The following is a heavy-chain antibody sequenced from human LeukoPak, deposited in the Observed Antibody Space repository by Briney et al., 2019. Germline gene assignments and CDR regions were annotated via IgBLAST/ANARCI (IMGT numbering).Heavy chain of an antibody. CDR2: ISSSSSYI. Sequence: IPGGSLRLSCAASGFTFSSYSMNWVRQAPGKGLEWVSSISSSSSYIYYADSVKGRFTISRDNAKNSLYLQMNSLRAEDTAVYYCARGELLNYYDSSGLDYWGQGTLVTVSS. D-gene: IGHD3-22*01. J-gene: IGHJ4*02. V-gene: IGHV3-21*01. CDR1: GFTFSSYS. CDR3: ARGELLNYYDSSGLDY.